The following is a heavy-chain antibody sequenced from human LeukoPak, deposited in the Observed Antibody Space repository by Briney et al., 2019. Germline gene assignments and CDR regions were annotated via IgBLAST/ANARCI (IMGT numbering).Heavy chain of an antibody. Sequence: PSETLSLTGTVSGGSIRSYYWSWVRQPPGKGLEYIGHIYYTGGTDYNPSLKSRVTMSLDTSKNQFSLKLSSVTAADTAVYSCARFSAHQLRSGYYYYMDVWGKGTTVTVSS. D-gene: IGHD2-2*01. CDR2: IYYTGGT. V-gene: IGHV4-59*01. CDR3: ARFSAHQLRSGYYYYMDV. CDR1: GGSIRSYY. J-gene: IGHJ6*03.